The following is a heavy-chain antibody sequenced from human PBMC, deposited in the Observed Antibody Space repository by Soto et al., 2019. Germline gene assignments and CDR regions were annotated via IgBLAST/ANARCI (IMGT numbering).Heavy chain of an antibody. CDR2: IYSGGST. CDR1: GFTVSSNY. V-gene: IGHV3-66*01. J-gene: IGHJ4*02. Sequence: PGGSLRLSCAASGFTVSSNYMSWVRQAPGKGLEWVSVIYSGGSTYYADSVKGRFTISRDNSKNTLYLQMNSLRAEDTAVYYCAIDPSPGSYYNYRDYWGQGTLVTVSS. CDR3: AIDPSPGSYYNYRDY. D-gene: IGHD3-10*01.